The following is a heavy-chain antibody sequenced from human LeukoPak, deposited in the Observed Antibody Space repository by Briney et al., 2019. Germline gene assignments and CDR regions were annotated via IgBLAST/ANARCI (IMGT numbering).Heavy chain of an antibody. CDR3: ARSSITIFPVDY. Sequence: SETLSLTCTVSGGSISSSSYYWGWIRQPPGKGLEWIGSIYYSGSTYYNPSLKSRVTISVDTSKNQFSLKLSSVTAADTAVYYCARSSITIFPVDYWGQGTLVTVSS. CDR2: IYYSGST. J-gene: IGHJ4*02. CDR1: GGSISSSSYY. V-gene: IGHV4-39*01. D-gene: IGHD3-9*01.